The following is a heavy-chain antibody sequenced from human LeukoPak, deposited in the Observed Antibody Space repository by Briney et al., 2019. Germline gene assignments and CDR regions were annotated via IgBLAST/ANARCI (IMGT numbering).Heavy chain of an antibody. CDR2: INPNSGGT. J-gene: IGHJ4*02. D-gene: IGHD3-22*01. CDR3: ARVGYYESSGYYEY. V-gene: IGHV1-2*06. Sequence: WASVKVSCTASGYTLTDYYMHWVRQAPGQGLEWMGRINPNSGGTNYAQKFQGRVTMTRDTSISTVYMELSRLRSDDTAVYYCARVGYYESSGYYEYWGQGTLVTVSS. CDR1: GYTLTDYY.